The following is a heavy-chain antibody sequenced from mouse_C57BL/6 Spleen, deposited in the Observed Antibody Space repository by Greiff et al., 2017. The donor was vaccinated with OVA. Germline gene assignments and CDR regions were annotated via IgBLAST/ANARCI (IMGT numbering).Heavy chain of an antibody. Sequence: VQLQQSGAELVKPGASVKLSCKASGYTFTSYWMPWVKQRPGQGLEWIGMIHPTSGSTNYNEKFKSKATLSVDNSSSTAYMQLSSLTSEDSAVYYGARSNDGSSLDDWGQGTTLTVSS. CDR2: IHPTSGST. CDR3: ARSNDGSSLDD. V-gene: IGHV1-64*01. CDR1: GYTFTSYW. J-gene: IGHJ2*01. D-gene: IGHD1-1*01.